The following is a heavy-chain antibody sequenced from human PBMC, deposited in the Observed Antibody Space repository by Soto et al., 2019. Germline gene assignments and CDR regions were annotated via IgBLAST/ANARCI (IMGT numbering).Heavy chain of an antibody. CDR1: GASISGFY. D-gene: IGHD1-1*01. CDR2: IYATGTT. V-gene: IGHV4-4*07. J-gene: IGHJ5*02. CDR3: VRDGTKTLRDWFDP. Sequence: SETLSLTCTVSGASISGFYWSWIRKSAGKGLEWIGRIYATGTTDYNPSLKSRVMMSVDTSKKQSSLKLRSVTAADTAVYYCVRDGTKTLRDWFDPWGHGTLVTVSS.